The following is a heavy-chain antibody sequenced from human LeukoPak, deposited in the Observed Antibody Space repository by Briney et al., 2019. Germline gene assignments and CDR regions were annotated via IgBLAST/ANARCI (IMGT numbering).Heavy chain of an antibody. J-gene: IGHJ4*02. Sequence: SVKVSCKVSGYTLTELSMHWVRHVPGQGLQWMGWISVYDGKTDYGPLQGRVTMTTDTFTGTAYMELRNLRSEDTAIYYCARHMTTVVTSLDYWGQGTMVTVSS. V-gene: IGHV1-18*01. D-gene: IGHD4-23*01. CDR2: ISVYDGKT. CDR1: GYTLTELS. CDR3: ARHMTTVVTSLDY.